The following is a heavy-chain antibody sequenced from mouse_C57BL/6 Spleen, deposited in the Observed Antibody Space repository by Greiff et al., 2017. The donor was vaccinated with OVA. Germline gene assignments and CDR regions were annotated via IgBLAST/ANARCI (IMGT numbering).Heavy chain of an antibody. CDR1: GFNIKDYY. J-gene: IGHJ2*01. CDR2: IDPEDGDT. D-gene: IGHD1-1*01. Sequence: EVKLMESGAELVRPGASVKLSCTASGFNIKDYYMHWVKQRPEQGLEWIGRIDPEDGDTEYAPKFQGKATMTADTSSNTAYLQLSSLTSEDTAVYYCTTGYGSSYPYYFDYWGQGTTLTVSS. V-gene: IGHV14-1*01. CDR3: TTGYGSSYPYYFDY.